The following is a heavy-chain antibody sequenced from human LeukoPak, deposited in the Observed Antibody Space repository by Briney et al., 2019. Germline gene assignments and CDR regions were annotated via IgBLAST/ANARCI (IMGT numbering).Heavy chain of an antibody. D-gene: IGHD3-16*01. J-gene: IGHJ4*02. CDR3: ARGADYVFDY. CDR2: ISSNRRTT. V-gene: IGHV3-48*01. Sequence: GGSLRLSCAASGFTFSSYSVNWVRQAPGKGLEWVSYISSNRRTTYYADSVKGRFTISRDNGKNSLYLQMISLRGEDTAVYYCARGADYVFDYWGQGSLVTVSS. CDR1: GFTFSSYS.